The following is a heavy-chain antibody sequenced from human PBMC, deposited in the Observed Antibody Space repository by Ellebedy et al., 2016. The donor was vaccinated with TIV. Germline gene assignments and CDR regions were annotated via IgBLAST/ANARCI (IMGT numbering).Heavy chain of an antibody. CDR3: AKDKRPFLECLFDR. CDR1: GFTFDDYA. J-gene: IGHJ5*02. Sequence: SLKISCAASGFTFDDYAMHWVRQAPGKGLEWVAGATWNSGTIGYADSVKGRFTVSRDNARNSLHLQMNSLRTEDTALYYCAKDKRPFLECLFDRWGQGTLVTVSS. CDR2: ATWNSGTI. D-gene: IGHD3-3*01. V-gene: IGHV3-9*01.